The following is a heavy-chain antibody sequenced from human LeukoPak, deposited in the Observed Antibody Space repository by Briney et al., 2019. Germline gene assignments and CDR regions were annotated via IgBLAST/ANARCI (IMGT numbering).Heavy chain of an antibody. D-gene: IGHD1-1*01. Sequence: ASVKVSCKASGYMFTDYYMHWVRQAPGQGLEWVGWMNPKSGGTNYAQRFQDRVTMTRDTSNNTSYMELSRLASDDTAVYYCAREFRTTTWSCDAFDLWGQGTMVTVSS. J-gene: IGHJ3*01. CDR1: GYMFTDYY. V-gene: IGHV1-2*02. CDR2: MNPKSGGT. CDR3: AREFRTTTWSCDAFDL.